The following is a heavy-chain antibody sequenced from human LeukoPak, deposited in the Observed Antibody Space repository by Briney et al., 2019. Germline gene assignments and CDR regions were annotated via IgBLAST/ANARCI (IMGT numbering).Heavy chain of an antibody. CDR1: GYTFTGYY. V-gene: IGHV1-2*02. CDR3: ARDLDYCSGGSCYSEVCYYYYGMDV. J-gene: IGHJ6*02. D-gene: IGHD2-15*01. Sequence: ASVKVSCKASGYTFTGYYMRWVRQAPGQGLEWMGWINPNSGSTNYAQTFQGRVTITRDKSISTAYLEMSRLRSDDTAVYYCARDLDYCSGGSCYSEVCYYYYGMDVWGQGTTVTVSS. CDR2: INPNSGST.